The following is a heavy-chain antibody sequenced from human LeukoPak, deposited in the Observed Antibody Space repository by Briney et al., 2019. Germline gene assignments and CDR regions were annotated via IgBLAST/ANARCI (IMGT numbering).Heavy chain of an antibody. CDR2: IKQDGSEK. D-gene: IGHD3-16*01. CDR3: ARDEDYDYVWGSQFDY. J-gene: IGHJ4*02. V-gene: IGHV3-7*01. CDR1: GFTLSSYW. Sequence: PGVSLRLSCAASGFTLSSYWMSWVRQAPGKGLEWVANIKQDGSEKYYVDSVKGRFTISRDNAKNSLYLQMNSLRAEDTAVYYCARDEDYDYVWGSQFDYWGQGTLVTVSS.